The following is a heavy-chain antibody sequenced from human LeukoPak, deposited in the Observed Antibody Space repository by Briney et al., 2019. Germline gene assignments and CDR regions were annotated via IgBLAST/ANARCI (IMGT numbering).Heavy chain of an antibody. CDR3: ARGRGPRSTSCYGDPCSYYYYMDV. D-gene: IGHD2-2*01. CDR1: GFTFTSSA. CDR2: IVVGSGNT. Sequence: GASVKVSCKASGFTFTSSAMQWVRQARGQRLEWIGWIVVGSGNTNYAQKFQERVTITRDMSISTAYMELSSLRSEDTAVYYCARGRGPRSTSCYGDPCSYYYYMDVWGKGATVTVSS. V-gene: IGHV1-58*02. J-gene: IGHJ6*03.